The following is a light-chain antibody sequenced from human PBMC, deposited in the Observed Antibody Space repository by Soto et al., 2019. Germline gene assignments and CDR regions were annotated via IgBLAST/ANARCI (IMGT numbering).Light chain of an antibody. J-gene: IGKJ2*01. CDR3: QQYHNWPPQYT. CDR1: QTVASN. V-gene: IGKV3-15*01. Sequence: EIVMTQSPASLSVSPGDGATLSCRASQTVASNLAWYQQKPGQGPRLLIHGASTRAAGVPARFCGSGSGTDFTLTISSLQSEDFAVYYCQQYHNWPPQYTFGQGTKLQIK. CDR2: GAS.